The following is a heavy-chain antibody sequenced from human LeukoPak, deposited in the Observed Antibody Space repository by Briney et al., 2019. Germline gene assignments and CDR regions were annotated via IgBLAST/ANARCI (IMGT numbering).Heavy chain of an antibody. D-gene: IGHD1-26*01. J-gene: IGHJ6*03. CDR1: GFTFSSYS. V-gene: IGHV3-23*01. CDR2: IRGSGDRT. CDR3: AKDSKIVGATFRSYHYMDV. Sequence: PGGSLRLSCAASGFTFSSYSMNWVRQAPGKGLEWVSAIRGSGDRTHYADSVKGRFTISRDNSKNTLYLQMNSLRAEDTAVYYCAKDSKIVGATFRSYHYMDVWGEGTAVTVSS.